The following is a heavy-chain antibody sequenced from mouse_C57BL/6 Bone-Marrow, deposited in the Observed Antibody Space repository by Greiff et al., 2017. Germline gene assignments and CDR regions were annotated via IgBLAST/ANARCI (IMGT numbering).Heavy chain of an antibody. D-gene: IGHD2-5*01. CDR1: GYTFTSYW. CDR3: ARHPHYSKNAMDY. CDR2: IHPSDSDT. Sequence: QVQLQQPGAELVKPGASVKVSCKASGYTFTSYWMHWVKQRPGQGLEWIGRIHPSDSDTNYNQKFKGKATLTVDKSSSTAYMQLSSLTSEDSAVYYCARHPHYSKNAMDYWGQGTSVTVSS. J-gene: IGHJ4*01. V-gene: IGHV1-74*01.